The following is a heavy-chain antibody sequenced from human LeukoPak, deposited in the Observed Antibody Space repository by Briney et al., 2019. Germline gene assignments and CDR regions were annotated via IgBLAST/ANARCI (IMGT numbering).Heavy chain of an antibody. D-gene: IGHD5-12*01. V-gene: IGHV4-39*07. CDR3: ARDLVVATIASYFDY. J-gene: IGHJ4*02. CDR2: IYYSGST. Sequence: SETLSLTCTVSGGSISSSSYYWGWIRQPPGTGLEWIGSIYYSGSTYYNPSLKSRVTISVDTSKNQFSLKLSSVTAADTAVYYCARDLVVATIASYFDYWGQGTLVTVSS. CDR1: GGSISSSSYY.